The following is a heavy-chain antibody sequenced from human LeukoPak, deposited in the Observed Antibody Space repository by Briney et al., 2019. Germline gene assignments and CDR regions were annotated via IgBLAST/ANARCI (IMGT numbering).Heavy chain of an antibody. V-gene: IGHV4-59*08. CDR2: IYYSGST. J-gene: IGHJ4*02. CDR3: ARLRAFPILLEYYFDY. Sequence: SETLSLTCTVSGGSISSYYWSWIRQPPGKGLEWIGYIYYSGSTNYNPSLKSRVTISVDTSKNQFSLKLSSVTAADTAVYYCARLRAFPILLEYYFDYWGQGALVTVSS. CDR1: GGSISSYY. D-gene: IGHD2/OR15-2a*01.